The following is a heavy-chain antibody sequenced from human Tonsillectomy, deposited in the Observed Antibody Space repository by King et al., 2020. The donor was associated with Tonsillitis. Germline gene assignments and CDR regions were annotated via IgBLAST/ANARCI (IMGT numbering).Heavy chain of an antibody. D-gene: IGHD4-17*01. Sequence: VQLVESGGGLVQPGGSLRLSCAASGFTFSSYAMSWVRQAPGKGLEWVSVIYSGGSSTYYADSVKGRFTISRDNSKNTLYLQMNSLRAEDTAVYYCAKLEVTSFFDYWGQGTLVTVSS. CDR1: GFTFSSYA. V-gene: IGHV3-23*03. CDR2: IYSGGSST. CDR3: AKLEVTSFFDY. J-gene: IGHJ4*02.